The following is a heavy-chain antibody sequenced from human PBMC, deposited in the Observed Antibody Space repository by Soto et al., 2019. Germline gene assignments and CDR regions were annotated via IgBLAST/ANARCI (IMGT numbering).Heavy chain of an antibody. CDR3: ARVRSDSSGWYGYFDY. J-gene: IGHJ4*02. CDR2: IIPIFGTA. D-gene: IGHD6-19*01. V-gene: IGHV1-69*06. Sequence: ASVKVSCQASGGTFSSYAISWVRQAAGQGLERMGGIIPIFGTANYAQKFQGRVTITADKSTSTAYMELSSLRSEDTAVYYCARVRSDSSGWYGYFDYWGQGTLVTVS. CDR1: GGTFSSYA.